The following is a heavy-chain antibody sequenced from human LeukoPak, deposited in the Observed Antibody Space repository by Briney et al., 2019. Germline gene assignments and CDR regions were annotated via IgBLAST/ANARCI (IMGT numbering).Heavy chain of an antibody. Sequence: GGSLRLSCAASGFTFSNAWMSWVRQAPGKGLEWVGRIKSKTDGGTTDYAAPVKGRFAISRDDSKNTLYLQMNSLKTEDTAVYYCTTDCPSSTVAAGGTCAFDIWGQGTMVTVSS. CDR1: GFTFSNAW. V-gene: IGHV3-15*01. D-gene: IGHD6-13*01. CDR3: TTDCPSSTVAAGGTCAFDI. J-gene: IGHJ3*02. CDR2: IKSKTDGGTT.